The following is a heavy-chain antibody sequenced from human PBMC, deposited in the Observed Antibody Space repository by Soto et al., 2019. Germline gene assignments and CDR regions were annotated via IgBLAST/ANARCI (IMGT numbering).Heavy chain of an antibody. CDR3: ARGPLTPPSIAVAGRFDP. V-gene: IGHV1-2*02. J-gene: IGHJ5*02. CDR2: INPNSGGT. Sequence: SVKVSCKASGYTFTGYYMHWGRQAPIQGLEWMGWINPNSGGTNYAQKFQGRVTMTRDTSISTAYMELSRLRSDDTAVYYCARGPLTPPSIAVAGRFDPWGQGTLVTVSS. D-gene: IGHD6-19*01. CDR1: GYTFTGYY.